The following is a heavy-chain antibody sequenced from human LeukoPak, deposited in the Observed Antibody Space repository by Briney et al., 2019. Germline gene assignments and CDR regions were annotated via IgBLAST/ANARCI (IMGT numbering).Heavy chain of an antibody. Sequence: SSETLSLTCTVSGGSISSSSYYWGWIRQPPGKGLEWIGSIYYSGSTYYNPSLKSRVTISVDTSKNQFSLKLSSVTAADTAVYYCAPHRPAQYFDYWGQGTLVTVSS. J-gene: IGHJ4*02. CDR1: GGSISSSSYY. CDR3: APHRPAQYFDY. D-gene: IGHD2-2*01. CDR2: IYYSGST. V-gene: IGHV4-39*01.